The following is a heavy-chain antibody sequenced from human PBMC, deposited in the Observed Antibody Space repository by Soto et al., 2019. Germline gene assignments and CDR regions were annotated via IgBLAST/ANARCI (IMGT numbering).Heavy chain of an antibody. CDR1: GVSLSSSWVG. V-gene: IGHV2-5*02. CDR2: IYVDDGE. D-gene: IGHD3-16*01. J-gene: IGHJ3*01. Sequence: QITLKESGPTLVQPTQTLTLTCNVSGVSLSSSWVGVCWIRHPPGKALEWLPLIYVDDGERYTPAPKTRLTITKDNSKNQVVLTMTHMDPVDTATYYCAPREGDDYVWGSYKDAFDVLGQGTMVTVSS. CDR3: APREGDDYVWGSYKDAFDV.